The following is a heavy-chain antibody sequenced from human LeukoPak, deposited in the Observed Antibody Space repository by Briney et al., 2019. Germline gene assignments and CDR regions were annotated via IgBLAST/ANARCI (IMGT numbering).Heavy chain of an antibody. CDR1: GFTFSNAW. Sequence: PGGSLRLSCAASGFTFSNAWMSWVRQAPGKGLEWVGRIKGKTDGGTTDYAAPVKGRFTISRDDSKNTLYLQMNSLKTEDTAVYYCTTDLFRWELRAIDYWGQGTLVTVSS. V-gene: IGHV3-15*01. D-gene: IGHD1-26*01. J-gene: IGHJ4*02. CDR3: TTDLFRWELRAIDY. CDR2: IKGKTDGGTT.